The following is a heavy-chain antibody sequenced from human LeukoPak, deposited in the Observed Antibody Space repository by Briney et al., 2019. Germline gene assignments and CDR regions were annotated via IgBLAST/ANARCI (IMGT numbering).Heavy chain of an antibody. J-gene: IGHJ6*02. D-gene: IGHD4-11*01. Sequence: SETLSLTCAVYGGSFSGYYWSWIRQPPGKGLEWIGGINHSGSTNYNPSLKSRVTISVDTSKNQFSLKLGSVTAADTAVYYCARDRYSNSFYYYYAMDVWGQGTTVTVSS. CDR2: INHSGST. CDR1: GGSFSGYY. CDR3: ARDRYSNSFYYYYAMDV. V-gene: IGHV4-34*01.